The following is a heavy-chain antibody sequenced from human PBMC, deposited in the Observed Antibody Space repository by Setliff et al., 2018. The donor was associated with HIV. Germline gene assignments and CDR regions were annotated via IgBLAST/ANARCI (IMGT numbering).Heavy chain of an antibody. CDR2: INPKTAAT. D-gene: IGHD1-26*01. Sequence: ASVKVSCKTSAYTFTDYFVHWVRLAPGQGLEWMGWINPKTAATQYAQDFQGRVTMTSDTSTSTVDMELSRLRSDDTAVYYCARDLFSGDYSFDYWGQGTLVTVSS. V-gene: IGHV1-2*02. J-gene: IGHJ4*02. CDR3: ARDLFSGDYSFDY. CDR1: AYTFTDYF.